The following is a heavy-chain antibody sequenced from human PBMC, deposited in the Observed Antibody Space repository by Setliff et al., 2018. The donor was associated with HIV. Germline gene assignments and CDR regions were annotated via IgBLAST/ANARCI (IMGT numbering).Heavy chain of an antibody. V-gene: IGHV5-51*01. CDR3: ARSPRGARGQYHFDD. CDR1: GYNFTRYW. Sequence: PGESLKISCKGSGYNFTRYWIGWVRQMPGKGLEWMGIIYPGDSDTRYSPSFQGQGTISVDKSIGTAYLQWSSLKASDTAIYYCARSPRGARGQYHFDDWGQGKLVTVSS. CDR2: IYPGDSDT. D-gene: IGHD1-26*01. J-gene: IGHJ4*02.